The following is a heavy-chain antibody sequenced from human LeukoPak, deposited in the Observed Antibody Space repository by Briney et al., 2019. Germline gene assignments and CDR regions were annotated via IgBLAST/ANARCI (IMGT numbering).Heavy chain of an antibody. CDR3: ARHGDSYNNWFDP. CDR2: IYYSGST. D-gene: IGHD5-18*01. Sequence: PSETLSLTCTVSGGSISSYYWSWIRQPPGKGLEWIGYIYYSGSTNYNPSLKSRVTISVDTSKNQFSLKLSSVTAADTAVYYCARHGDSYNNWFDPWGQGTLVTVSS. V-gene: IGHV4-59*08. J-gene: IGHJ5*02. CDR1: GGSISSYY.